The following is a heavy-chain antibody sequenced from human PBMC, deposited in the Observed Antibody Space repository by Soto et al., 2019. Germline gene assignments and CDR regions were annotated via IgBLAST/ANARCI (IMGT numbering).Heavy chain of an antibody. J-gene: IGHJ4*02. CDR2: IRYGGGT. CDR3: ASDYGGLDCFGN. V-gene: IGHV4-39*01. Sequence: PSDTLSLTCTVSGESITSSLYYWVFVRQPPGKGLEWIGNIRYGGGTYYNTSLKSQVTIFVDTSKNQFSLRLSSVTAADTAVYYCASDYGGLDCFGNWGQGTQVTVSS. D-gene: IGHD4-17*01. CDR1: GESITSSLYY.